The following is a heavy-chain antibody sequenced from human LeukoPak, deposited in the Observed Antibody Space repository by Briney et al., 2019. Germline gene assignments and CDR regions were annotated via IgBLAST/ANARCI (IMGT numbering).Heavy chain of an antibody. D-gene: IGHD3-22*01. J-gene: IGHJ4*02. CDR2: ISGSGGST. Sequence: GGSLRLSCAASGFIFSSYAMSWVRQAPGKGLEWVSAISGSGGSTYYADSVKGRFTISRDNSKNTLYLQMNSLRAEDTAVYYCAKTYYYDSSGYYHPGPFDYWGQGTLVTVSS. V-gene: IGHV3-23*01. CDR1: GFIFSSYA. CDR3: AKTYYYDSSGYYHPGPFDY.